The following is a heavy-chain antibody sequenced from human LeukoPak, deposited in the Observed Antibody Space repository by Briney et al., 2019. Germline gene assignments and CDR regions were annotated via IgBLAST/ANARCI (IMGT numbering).Heavy chain of an antibody. D-gene: IGHD2-21*02. CDR3: ANPGIGSDIGY. J-gene: IGHJ4*02. CDR2: VSGNGGST. V-gene: IGHV3-23*01. CDR1: GFTFSNFA. Sequence: GGSLRLSCAASGFTFSNFAMSWVRQAPGKGLEWVSGVSGNGGSTHYADSVKGRFTISRDNSKNTLYLQMNSLRAEDTAVYYCANPGIGSDIGYWGQGTLVTVSS.